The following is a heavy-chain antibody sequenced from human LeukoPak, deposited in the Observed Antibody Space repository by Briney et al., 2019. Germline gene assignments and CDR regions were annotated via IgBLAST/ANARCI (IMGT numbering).Heavy chain of an antibody. J-gene: IGHJ4*02. CDR1: GYTFTDYY. Sequence: ASVKVSCKASGYTFTDYYIHWVRQAPGQGLEWMGWINPNTGGTNYAQKFQGRVTMTRDMSTSTVYMELSSLRSEDTAVYYCARVGLVGGWWTNFDYWGQGTLVTVSS. D-gene: IGHD6-19*01. V-gene: IGHV1-2*02. CDR2: INPNTGGT. CDR3: ARVGLVGGWWTNFDY.